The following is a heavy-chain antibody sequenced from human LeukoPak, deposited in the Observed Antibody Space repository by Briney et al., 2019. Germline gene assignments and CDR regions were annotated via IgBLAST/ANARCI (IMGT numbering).Heavy chain of an antibody. CDR3: ARVPETHFDY. D-gene: IGHD2-2*01. CDR1: GYSISRGYY. V-gene: IGHV4-38-2*01. CDR2: IYHSGST. J-gene: IGHJ4*02. Sequence: SETLSLTCAVSGYSISRGYYWGWIRRPPGKGREWIVRIYHSGSTYYTPSLKSRVTISVDTSKNQFSLKLSSVAAADTAVYYCARVPETHFDYWGQGILVTVSS.